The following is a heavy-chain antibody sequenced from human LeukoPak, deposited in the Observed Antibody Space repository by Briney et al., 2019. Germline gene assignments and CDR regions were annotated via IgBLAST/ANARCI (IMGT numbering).Heavy chain of an antibody. V-gene: IGHV4-59*11. J-gene: IGHJ5*02. CDR3: AGGVDCSSTSCYWVWFDP. CDR1: GGSISSHY. Sequence: SETLSLTCTVSGGSISSHYWSWIRQPPGKGLEWIGYIYYSGSTNYNPSLKSRVTISVDTSKNQFSLKLSSVTAADTAVYYCAGGVDCSSTSCYWVWFDPWGQGTLVTVSS. CDR2: IYYSGST. D-gene: IGHD2-2*01.